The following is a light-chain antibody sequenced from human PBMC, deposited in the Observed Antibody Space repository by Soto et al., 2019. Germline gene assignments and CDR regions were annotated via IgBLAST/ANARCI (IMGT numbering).Light chain of an antibody. CDR1: QDIRSA. J-gene: IGKJ2*01. CDR2: DVS. Sequence: AIQLTQSPSSLSASPGDRVTITCRASQDIRSALAWYRQNPGAAPKLLIYDVSTLESGVPSRFSGSGSGTDFTLTISRLQPEDFATFYCQQFNNYPYTFGQGTTVEIK. CDR3: QQFNNYPYT. V-gene: IGKV1D-13*01.